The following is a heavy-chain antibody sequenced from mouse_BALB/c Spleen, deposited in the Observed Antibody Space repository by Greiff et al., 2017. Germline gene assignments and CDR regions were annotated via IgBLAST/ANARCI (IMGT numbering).Heavy chain of an antibody. CDR1: GYTFTSYW. CDR2: IYPGDGDT. J-gene: IGHJ4*01. Sequence: QVQLKQSGAELARPGASVKLSCKASGYTFTSYWMQWVKQRPGQGLEWIGAIYPGDGDTRYTQKFKGKATLTADKSSSTAYMQLSSLASEDSAVYYCPRGGNYRGAMDYWGQGTSVTVSS. CDR3: PRGGNYRGAMDY. D-gene: IGHD2-1*01. V-gene: IGHV1-87*01.